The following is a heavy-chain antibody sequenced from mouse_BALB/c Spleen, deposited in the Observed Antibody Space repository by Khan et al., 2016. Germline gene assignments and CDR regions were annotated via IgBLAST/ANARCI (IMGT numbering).Heavy chain of an antibody. V-gene: IGHV9-3*02. D-gene: IGHD1-1*02. J-gene: IGHJ4*01. CDR2: INTNTGEP. CDR3: ARSAPVVRGYYAMDY. CDR1: GYTFTNYG. Sequence: QIQLVQSGPELKKPGETVKISCKASGYTFTNYGMNWVKQAPGKGLKWMGWINTNTGEPTYAEEFKGRFAFSLETYASTAYLQINNLKNEDTATSFCARSAPVVRGYYAMDYWGQGTSVTVSS.